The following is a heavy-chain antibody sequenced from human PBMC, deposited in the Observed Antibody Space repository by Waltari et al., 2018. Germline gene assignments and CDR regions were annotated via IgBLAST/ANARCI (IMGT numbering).Heavy chain of an antibody. CDR2: IYYSGST. J-gene: IGHJ5*02. CDR3: ARVIAVAGTGWFDP. CDR1: GGSISSYY. V-gene: IGHV4-59*01. D-gene: IGHD6-19*01. Sequence: QVQLQESGPGLVKPSETLSLTCTASGGSISSYYWSWIRQPPGKGLEWIGYIYYSGSTNYNPSLKSRVTISVDTSKNQFSLKLSSVTAADTAVYYCARVIAVAGTGWFDPWGQGTLVTVSS.